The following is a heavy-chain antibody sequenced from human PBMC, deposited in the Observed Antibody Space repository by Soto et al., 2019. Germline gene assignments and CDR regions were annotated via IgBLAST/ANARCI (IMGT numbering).Heavy chain of an antibody. CDR1: GDSVSSNSAG. D-gene: IGHD1-1*01. Sequence: PSGTLSLTCDISGDSVSSNSAGWNWIRHTPSRGLEWLGRTYYKSKWYYTYAASVKSRITVSPDTSKNQFSLQLTSVTPEDTAVYYCARGSWDDVSGHYYMEVWEKGTTVPVSS. J-gene: IGHJ6*03. CDR2: TYYKSKWYY. V-gene: IGHV6-1*01. CDR3: ARGSWDDVSGHYYMEV.